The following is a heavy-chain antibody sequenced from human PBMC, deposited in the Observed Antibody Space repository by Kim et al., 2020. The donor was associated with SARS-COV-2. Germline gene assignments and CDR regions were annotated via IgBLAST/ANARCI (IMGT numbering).Heavy chain of an antibody. Sequence: KGRFTISRDNSKNTLYLQMNSLRVEDTAVYYCAACIVGATNYYYYYGMDVWGQGTTVTVSS. J-gene: IGHJ6*02. CDR3: AACIVGATNYYYYYGMDV. V-gene: IGHV3-23*01. D-gene: IGHD1-26*01.